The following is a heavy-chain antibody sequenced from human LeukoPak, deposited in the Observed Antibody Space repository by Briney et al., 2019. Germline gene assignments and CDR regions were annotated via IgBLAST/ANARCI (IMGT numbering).Heavy chain of an antibody. CDR2: IYTSGST. Sequence: SETLSLTCTVSGGSISSGSYYWSWIRQPAGKGLEWIGRIYTSGSTNYNPSLKSRVTISVDTSKNQFSLKLSSVTAADTAVYYCARDPPHYGSGEPFDYWGQGTLVTVSS. CDR1: GGSISSGSYY. CDR3: ARDPPHYGSGEPFDY. J-gene: IGHJ4*02. D-gene: IGHD3-10*01. V-gene: IGHV4-61*02.